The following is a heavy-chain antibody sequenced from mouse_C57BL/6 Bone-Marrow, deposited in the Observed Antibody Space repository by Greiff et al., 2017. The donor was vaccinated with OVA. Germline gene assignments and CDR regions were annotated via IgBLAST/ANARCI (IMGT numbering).Heavy chain of an antibody. J-gene: IGHJ4*01. D-gene: IGHD1-1*01. CDR3: ARNDPGSSYDYAMDY. CDR1: GFTFSDYY. CDR2: ISNGGGST. Sequence: EVQLVESGGGLVQPGGSLKLSCAASGFTFSDYYMYWVRQTPEKRLEWVAYISNGGGSTYYPDTVKGRFTISRDNAKKTLYLQMSRLKSEDTAMYYCARNDPGSSYDYAMDYWGQGTSVTVSS. V-gene: IGHV5-12*01.